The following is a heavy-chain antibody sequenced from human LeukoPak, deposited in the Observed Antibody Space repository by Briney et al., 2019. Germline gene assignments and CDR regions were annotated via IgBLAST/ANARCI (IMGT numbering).Heavy chain of an antibody. D-gene: IGHD3-9*01. CDR3: ARVYYDILTGYHIPSDAFDI. J-gene: IGHJ3*02. Sequence: ASVKVSCKASGYTFTSYDINWVRQATGQGLEWMGWMNPNSGNTGYAQKFQGRVTMTRNTSISTAYMELSSLRSEDTAVYYCARVYYDILTGYHIPSDAFDIWGQGTMVTVSS. CDR1: GYTFTSYD. V-gene: IGHV1-8*01. CDR2: MNPNSGNT.